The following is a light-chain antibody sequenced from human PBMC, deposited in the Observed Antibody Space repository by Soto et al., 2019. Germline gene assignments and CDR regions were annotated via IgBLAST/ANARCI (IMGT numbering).Light chain of an antibody. Sequence: EIVLTQSPGTLSLSPGERATLSCRASQSVSNNYLAWYQQKPGQAPRLLIYGASNRVTGIPDRFSGSGSGTDFTLTISRLGPEDSAVYYCHQYGSSPFNLGPGTKVDIK. V-gene: IGKV3-20*01. CDR2: GAS. CDR3: HQYGSSPFN. CDR1: QSVSNNY. J-gene: IGKJ3*01.